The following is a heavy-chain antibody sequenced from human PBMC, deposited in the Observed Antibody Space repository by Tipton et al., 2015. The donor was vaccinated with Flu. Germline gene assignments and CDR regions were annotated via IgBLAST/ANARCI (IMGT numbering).Heavy chain of an antibody. CDR1: GYIFINNW. J-gene: IGHJ6*02. V-gene: IGHV5-51*01. CDR3: AKSGKGNYNYGMDV. CDR2: IYPSDSDS. D-gene: IGHD5-12*01. Sequence: QLVQSGAEVKKPGESLKISCKGSGYIFINNWIGWVRQMPGKGLEWMGIIYPSDSDSHKSPSFQGQVTFSADKSISTAYLQWSSLKASDTAMYYCAKSGKGNYNYGMDVWGQGTTVTVSS.